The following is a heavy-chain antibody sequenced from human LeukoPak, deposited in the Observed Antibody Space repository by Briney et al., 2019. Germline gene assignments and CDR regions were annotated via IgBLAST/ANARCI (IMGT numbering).Heavy chain of an antibody. CDR3: ARGAMGGANWFDP. CDR2: IHYNGNT. V-gene: IGHV4-31*03. D-gene: IGHD5-18*01. CDR1: GGSISSGGYY. J-gene: IGHJ5*02. Sequence: SQTLSLTCTVSGGSISSGGYYWSWIRQHPGKGLEWIGYIHYNGNTYYNPSLKSRVTISVDTSKNRFSLKLSSVTAADTAVFYCARGAMGGANWFDPWGQGTLVTVSS.